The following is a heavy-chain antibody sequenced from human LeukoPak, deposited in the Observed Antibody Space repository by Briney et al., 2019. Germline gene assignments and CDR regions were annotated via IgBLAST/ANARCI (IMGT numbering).Heavy chain of an antibody. J-gene: IGHJ4*02. CDR3: ARESTEDRPGC. Sequence: GASVKVSCKASGYTFNSYALDWVRQAPGQGLEWMGWINTNTGNPTYAQGFTGRFVFSLDTSVSTAYLEISSLKAEDTAVYYCARESTEDRPGCWGQGTLVTVSS. CDR1: GYTFNSYA. V-gene: IGHV7-4-1*02. CDR2: INTNTGNP. D-gene: IGHD5/OR15-5a*01.